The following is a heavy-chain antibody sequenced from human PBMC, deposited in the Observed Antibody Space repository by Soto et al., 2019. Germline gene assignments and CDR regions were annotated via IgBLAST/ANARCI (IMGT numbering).Heavy chain of an antibody. Sequence: QLQLQESGSGLVKPSQTLSLTCAASGGPISSGGYSWSWIRQPPGKGLEWIGYIYHSGSTYYNPSLKSRVTISVDRSKNQFSLKLSSVTAADTAVYYCARGLIQLWSNWFDPWGQGTLVTVSS. CDR3: ARGLIQLWSNWFDP. CDR1: GGPISSGGYS. D-gene: IGHD5-18*01. V-gene: IGHV4-30-2*01. CDR2: IYHSGST. J-gene: IGHJ5*02.